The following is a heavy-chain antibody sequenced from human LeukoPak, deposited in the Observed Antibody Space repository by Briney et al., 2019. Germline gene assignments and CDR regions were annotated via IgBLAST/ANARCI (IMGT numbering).Heavy chain of an antibody. J-gene: IGHJ3*02. CDR1: GGSINTSHW. CDR2: IYHSGST. D-gene: IGHD3-22*01. V-gene: IGHV4-4*02. CDR3: AAAEYYYDSSGYRDAFDI. Sequence: SETLSLTCAVSGGSINTSHWWSWVRQPPGKGLEWIGEIYHSGSTYYNPSLKSRVTISVDTSKNQFSLKLSSVTAADTAVYYCAAAEYYYDSSGYRDAFDIWGQGTMVTVSS.